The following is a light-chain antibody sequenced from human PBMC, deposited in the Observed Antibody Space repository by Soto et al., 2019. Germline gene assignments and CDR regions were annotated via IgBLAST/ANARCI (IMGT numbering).Light chain of an antibody. CDR1: ESISYW. Sequence: DIQMTQSPSTLSASVGDRVTITCRASESISYWLAWYQQKPGKAPKFLIYDASSLNSGVPSRFSGSGSGTEFTLTISSLQPDDFATYYCQQYNGLSYTFGQGTKLEI. J-gene: IGKJ2*01. V-gene: IGKV1-5*01. CDR3: QQYNGLSYT. CDR2: DAS.